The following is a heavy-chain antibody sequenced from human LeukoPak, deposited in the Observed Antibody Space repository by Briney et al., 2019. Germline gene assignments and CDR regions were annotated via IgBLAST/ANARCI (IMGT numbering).Heavy chain of an antibody. CDR2: ISPYNGNT. CDR3: ARSGYSGSYYRLAYFDY. V-gene: IGHV1-18*01. CDR1: GYTFTSYG. Sequence: ASVKVSCKASGYTFTSYGISWVRQAPGKGLEWMGWISPYNGNTNYAQKLQGRVTMTTDASTSTAYMELRSLRSDDTAVYYCARSGYSGSYYRLAYFDYWGQGTLVTVSS. J-gene: IGHJ4*02. D-gene: IGHD1-26*01.